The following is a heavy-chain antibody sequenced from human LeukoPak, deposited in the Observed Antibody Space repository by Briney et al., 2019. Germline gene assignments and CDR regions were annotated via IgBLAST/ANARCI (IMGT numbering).Heavy chain of an antibody. V-gene: IGHV1-8*01. J-gene: IGHJ4*02. CDR1: GYTFTSYD. CDR2: MNPNSGNT. Sequence: GASVKVSCKASGYTFTSYDINWVRQATGQGLEWMGWMNPNSGNTGYAQKFQGRVTMTRNTSISTAYMELSSLRSEDTAVYYCARPGIAAADKKYYFDYWGQGTLVTVSS. CDR3: ARPGIAAADKKYYFDY. D-gene: IGHD6-13*01.